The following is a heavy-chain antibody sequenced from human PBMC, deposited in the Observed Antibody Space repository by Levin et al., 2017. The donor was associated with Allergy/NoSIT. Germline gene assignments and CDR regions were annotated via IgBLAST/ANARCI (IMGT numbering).Heavy chain of an antibody. CDR2: ISTHENTI. V-gene: IGHV3-11*01. CDR3: ARDSGSGYFDL. J-gene: IGHJ2*01. D-gene: IGHD3-10*01. CDR1: GFALSDYF. Sequence: PGGSLRLSCAASGFALSDYFLSWIRQAPGKGLEWISYISTHENTIYYADSVKGRFTISRDNAKNSLFLQMNSLRAEDTAVYFCARDSGSGYFDLWGRGTLVTVSS.